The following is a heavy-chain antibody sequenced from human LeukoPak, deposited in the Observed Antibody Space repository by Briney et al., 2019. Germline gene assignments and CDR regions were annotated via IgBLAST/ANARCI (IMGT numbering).Heavy chain of an antibody. CDR2: INNSGGST. Sequence: PGGSLRLSCAASGFTFSTYGMSWVRQAPGQGLEWVSLINNSGGSTYYADSVKGRFTISRDNSKNTLYLQMNSLRAEDTAVYYCAKRRDGYYDYWGQGTLVTVSS. CDR3: AKRRDGYYDY. V-gene: IGHV3-23*01. J-gene: IGHJ4*02. CDR1: GFTFSTYG. D-gene: IGHD5-24*01.